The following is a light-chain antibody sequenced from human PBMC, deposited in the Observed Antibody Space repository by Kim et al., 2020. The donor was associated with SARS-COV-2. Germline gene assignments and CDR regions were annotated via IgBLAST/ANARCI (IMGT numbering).Light chain of an antibody. CDR2: GKN. CDR1: SLRTYY. J-gene: IGLJ1*01. Sequence: SSELTQDPAVSVALGQTVSFTCQGDSLRTYYAGWYQQKPGQAPVLVIYGKNNRPSGIPDRFSGSSSGDTASFTITGAQAEDEADYYCNSRDSSGNLYVFGTGTKVTVL. V-gene: IGLV3-19*01. CDR3: NSRDSSGNLYV.